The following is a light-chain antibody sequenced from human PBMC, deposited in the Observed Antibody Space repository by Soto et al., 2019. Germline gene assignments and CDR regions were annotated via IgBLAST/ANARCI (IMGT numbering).Light chain of an antibody. Sequence: DVVMTQSPLSLPVTLGQPASISCRSSQSLVYSDGNAYLNWFHQWPGQSPRRLIYKVSYRDSGVPDRFSGSGSGTDFTLKISRVEAEDVGVYSCMQGSHWPPYTFGQGTKLEIK. CDR2: KVS. CDR3: MQGSHWPPYT. CDR1: QSLVYSDGNAY. J-gene: IGKJ2*01. V-gene: IGKV2-30*01.